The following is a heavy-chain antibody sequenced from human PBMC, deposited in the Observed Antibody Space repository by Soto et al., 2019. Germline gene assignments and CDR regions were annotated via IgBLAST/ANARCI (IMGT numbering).Heavy chain of an antibody. V-gene: IGHV3-30*18. J-gene: IGHJ3*02. CDR1: GFTFSSYG. CDR3: AKPLTREQWLWAFDI. CDR2: ISYDGSNK. Sequence: GGSLRLSCAASGFTFSSYGMHWVRQAPGKGLEWVAVISYDGSNKYYADSVKGRFTISRDNSKNTLYLQMNSLRAEDTAVYYCAKPLTREQWLWAFDIWGQGTMVTVSS. D-gene: IGHD6-19*01.